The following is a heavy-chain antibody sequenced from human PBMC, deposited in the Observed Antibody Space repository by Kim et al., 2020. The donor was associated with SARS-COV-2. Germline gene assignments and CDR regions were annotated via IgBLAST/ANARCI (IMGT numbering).Heavy chain of an antibody. CDR3: ARDRLIRRKSSSWYWFDP. CDR2: INAGNGNT. V-gene: IGHV1-3*01. CDR1: RYTFTSYA. J-gene: IGHJ5*02. Sequence: ASVKVSCKASRYTFTSYAMHWVRQAPGQRLEWMGWINAGNGNTKYSQKFQGRVTITRDTSASTAYMELSSLRSEDTAVYYCARDRLIRRKSSSWYWFDPWGQGTLVTVSS. D-gene: IGHD6-13*01.